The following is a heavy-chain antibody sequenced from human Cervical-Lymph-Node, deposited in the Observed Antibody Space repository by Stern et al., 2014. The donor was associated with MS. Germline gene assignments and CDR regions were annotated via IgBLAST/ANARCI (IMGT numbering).Heavy chain of an antibody. D-gene: IGHD6-13*01. J-gene: IGHJ4*02. CDR3: ARGTVAAAGTDY. Sequence: EVQLVESGGGLVQPGGSLRLSCAASGFTFSSYWMHLVRQAPGKELVWVSRINTDGRSTNYADSVTGRFNISRDNAKNTLYLRMNSLRVEDTSVYYCARGTVAAAGTDYWGQGTLVTVSS. CDR1: GFTFSSYW. CDR2: INTDGRST. V-gene: IGHV3-74*02.